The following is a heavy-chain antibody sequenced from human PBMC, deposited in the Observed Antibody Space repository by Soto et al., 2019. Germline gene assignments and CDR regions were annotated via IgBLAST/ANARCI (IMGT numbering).Heavy chain of an antibody. V-gene: IGHV1-69*13. D-gene: IGHD2-15*01. CDR3: ARVSGYCSGGSCYPTYFDY. CDR2: IIPIFGTA. CDR1: GGTFSSYA. Sequence: SVKVSCKASGGTFSSYAISWVRQAPGQGLEWMGGIIPIFGTANYAQKFQGRVTITADESTSTAYMELSSLRSEDTAVYYCARVSGYCSGGSCYPTYFDYWGQGTLVNVS. J-gene: IGHJ4*02.